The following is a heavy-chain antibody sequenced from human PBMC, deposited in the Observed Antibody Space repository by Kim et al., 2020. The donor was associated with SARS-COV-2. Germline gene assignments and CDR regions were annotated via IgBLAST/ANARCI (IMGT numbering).Heavy chain of an antibody. CDR3: ASLEGIVLFGLEGMDV. CDR1: GGSFSGYY. J-gene: IGHJ6*03. CDR2: INHSGST. V-gene: IGHV4-34*01. Sequence: SETLSLTCAVYGGSFSGYYWSWIRQPPGKGLEWIGEINHSGSTNYNPSLKSRVTISVDTSKNQFSLKLSSVTAADTAVYYCASLEGIVLFGLEGMDVWGKGTTVTVSS. D-gene: IGHD2-8*01.